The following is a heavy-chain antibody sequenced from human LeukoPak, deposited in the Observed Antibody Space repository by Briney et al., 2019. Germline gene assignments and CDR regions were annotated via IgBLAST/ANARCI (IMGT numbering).Heavy chain of an antibody. Sequence: GGSLRLSCAASGFTFSSYEMNWVRQAPGKGLEWVSSISSSGGSINYADSVKGRFTISRDNAKNSLYLQLNSLRAEDTAVYYCARFRYSGYDYFDYWGQGTLVTVSS. D-gene: IGHD5-12*01. CDR1: GFTFSSYE. CDR2: ISSSGGSI. J-gene: IGHJ4*02. V-gene: IGHV3-48*03. CDR3: ARFRYSGYDYFDY.